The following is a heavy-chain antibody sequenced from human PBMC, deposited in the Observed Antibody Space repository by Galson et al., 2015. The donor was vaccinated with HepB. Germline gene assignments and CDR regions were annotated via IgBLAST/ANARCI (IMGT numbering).Heavy chain of an antibody. V-gene: IGHV1-2*06. D-gene: IGHD3-10*01. Sequence: SVKVSCKASGYTFTGYYMHWVRQAPGQGLEWMGRINPNSGGTNYAQKFQGRVTMTRDTSISTAYMELSRLRSDDTAVYYCAREGMVQGVNDYWGQGTLVTVSS. J-gene: IGHJ4*02. CDR1: GYTFTGYY. CDR3: AREGMVQGVNDY. CDR2: INPNSGGT.